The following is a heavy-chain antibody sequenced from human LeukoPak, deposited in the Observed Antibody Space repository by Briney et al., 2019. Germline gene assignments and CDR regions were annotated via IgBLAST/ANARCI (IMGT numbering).Heavy chain of an antibody. V-gene: IGHV4-59*01. D-gene: IGHD3-3*01. CDR3: ARAGGYYDFWSGYYISVYFDY. CDR2: IYYSGST. J-gene: IGHJ4*02. CDR1: GGSISSYY. Sequence: SETLSLTCTVSGGSISSYYWSWIRQPPGKGLEWIGYIYYSGSTNYNPSLKSRVTISVDTSKNQFSLKLSSVTAPDTAVYYCARAGGYYDFWSGYYISVYFDYWGQGTLVTVSS.